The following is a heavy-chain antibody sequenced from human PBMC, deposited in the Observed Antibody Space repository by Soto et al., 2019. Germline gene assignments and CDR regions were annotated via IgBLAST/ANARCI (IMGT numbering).Heavy chain of an antibody. CDR3: AKLAFVEMATMPDY. CDR2: ISYDGSNK. V-gene: IGHV3-30*18. Sequence: GGSLRLSCAAPGFTFSSYGMHWVRQAPGKGLEWVAVISYDGSNKYYADSVKGRFTISRDNSKNTLYLQMNSLRAEDTAVYYCAKLAFVEMATMPDYWGQGTLVTVSS. J-gene: IGHJ4*02. D-gene: IGHD5-12*01. CDR1: GFTFSSYG.